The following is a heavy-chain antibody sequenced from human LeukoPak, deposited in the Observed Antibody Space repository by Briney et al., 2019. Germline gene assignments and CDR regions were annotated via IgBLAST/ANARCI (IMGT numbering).Heavy chain of an antibody. D-gene: IGHD6-13*01. J-gene: IGHJ5*02. V-gene: IGHV4-34*01. CDR3: AGPAAGIWFDP. Sequence: SETLSLTCAVYGGSFSGYYWSWIRQPPGKGLEWIGSIYYSGSTYYNPSLKSRVTISVDTSKNQFSLKLSSVTAADTAVYYCAGPAAGIWFDPWGQGTLVTVSS. CDR1: GGSFSGYY. CDR2: IYYSGST.